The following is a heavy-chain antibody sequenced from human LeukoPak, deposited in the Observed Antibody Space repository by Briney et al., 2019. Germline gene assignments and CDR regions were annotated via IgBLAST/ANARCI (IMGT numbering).Heavy chain of an antibody. CDR3: ARESILVDTDYGGDCYRTYAFDI. D-gene: IGHD2-21*01. CDR1: GFTFSSYW. V-gene: IGHV3-7*01. CDR2: IKQDGSEK. J-gene: IGHJ3*02. Sequence: GGSLRLSCAAAGFTFSSYWMSWVRQAPGKGLEWVANIKQDGSEKYYVDSVKGRFTISRDNAKNSLYLQMNSLRAKDTAVYYCARESILVDTDYGGDCYRTYAFDIWGQGTMVTVSS.